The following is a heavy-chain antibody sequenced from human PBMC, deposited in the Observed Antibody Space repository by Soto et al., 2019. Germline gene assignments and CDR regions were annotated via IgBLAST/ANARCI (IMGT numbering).Heavy chain of an antibody. CDR2: ISSSSSYI. V-gene: IGHV3-21*01. J-gene: IGHJ4*02. Sequence: EVQLVESGGGLVKPGGSLRLSCAASGFTFSSYSMNWVRQAPGKGLEWVSSISSSSSYIYYADSVKGRFTISRDNAKNSLYLQMNRLGAEDTAVYYCARDRGIAAAGTSFDYWGQGTLVTVSS. D-gene: IGHD6-13*01. CDR3: ARDRGIAAAGTSFDY. CDR1: GFTFSSYS.